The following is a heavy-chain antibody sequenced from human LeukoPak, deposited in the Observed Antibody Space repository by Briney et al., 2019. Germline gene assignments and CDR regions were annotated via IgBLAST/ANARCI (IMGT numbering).Heavy chain of an antibody. CDR1: GFTFSSYA. CDR2: ISGSGGST. J-gene: IGHJ6*02. CDR3: AKELHSGYLTYYYYGMDV. V-gene: IGHV3-23*01. Sequence: GGSLRLSCAASGFTFSSYAMSWVRQAPGKGLEWVSAISGSGGSTYYADSVKGRFTISRDNSKNTLYLQMNSLRAEDTAVYYCAKELHSGYLTYYYYGMDVWGQGTTVTVSS. D-gene: IGHD5-12*01.